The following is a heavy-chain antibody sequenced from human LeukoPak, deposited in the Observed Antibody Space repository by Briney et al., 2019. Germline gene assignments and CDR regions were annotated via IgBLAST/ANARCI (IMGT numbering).Heavy chain of an antibody. CDR2: INPNSGGT. CDR3: ARGRTYYYDSSPFDP. CDR1: GYTLTGYY. Sequence: ASVKVSCTASGYTLTGYYMHSVRQAPGQGLERMGWINPNSGGTNYAQKFQGRVTMTRDTSISTAYMELSRLRSDDTAVYYCARGRTYYYDSSPFDPWGQGTLVTVSS. V-gene: IGHV1-2*02. D-gene: IGHD3-22*01. J-gene: IGHJ5*02.